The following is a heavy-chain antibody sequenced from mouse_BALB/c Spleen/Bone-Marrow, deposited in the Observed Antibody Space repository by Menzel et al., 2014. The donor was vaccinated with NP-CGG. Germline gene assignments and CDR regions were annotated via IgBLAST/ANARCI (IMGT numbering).Heavy chain of an antibody. J-gene: IGHJ4*01. CDR2: INPYNGDT. CDR1: GYSFTGYF. D-gene: IGHD2-3*01. CDR3: ARGGLLRAMDY. Sequence: EVQLQQSGPELVEPGASVKISCKASGYSFTGYFMNWVMQSHGKSLEWIGRINPYNGDTFYNQKFKGKATLTVDKSSSTAHMELRSLASEDSAVYYCARGGLLRAMDYWGQGTSVTVSS. V-gene: IGHV1-20*02.